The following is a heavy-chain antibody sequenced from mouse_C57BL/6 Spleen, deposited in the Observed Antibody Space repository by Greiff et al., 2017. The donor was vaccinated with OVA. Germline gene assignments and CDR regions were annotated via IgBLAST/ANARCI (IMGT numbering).Heavy chain of an antibody. V-gene: IGHV1-82*01. CDR3: ARWDYYGFAY. Sequence: VKLMESGPELVKPGASVKISCKASGYAFSSSWMNWVKQRPGKGLEWIGRIYPGDGDTNYNGKFKGKATLTADKSSSTAYMQLSSLTSEDSAVYFCARWDYYGFAYWGQGTLVTVSA. J-gene: IGHJ3*01. CDR2: IYPGDGDT. CDR1: GYAFSSSW. D-gene: IGHD1-1*01.